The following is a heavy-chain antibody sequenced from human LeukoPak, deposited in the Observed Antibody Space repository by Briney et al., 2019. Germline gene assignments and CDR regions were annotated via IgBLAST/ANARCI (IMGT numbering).Heavy chain of an antibody. D-gene: IGHD2-2*01. V-gene: IGHV3-30-3*01. CDR1: GFTFSSYA. CDR2: ISYDGSNK. J-gene: IGHJ6*02. CDR3: ATEYCSSTSCYLNYSCGMDV. Sequence: GRSLRLSCAASGFTFSSYAMHWVRQAPGKGLEWVAVISYDGSNKYYADSVKGRFTLSRDNSKNTLYLQMNSLRAEDTAVYYCATEYCSSTSCYLNYSCGMDVWGQGTTVTVSS.